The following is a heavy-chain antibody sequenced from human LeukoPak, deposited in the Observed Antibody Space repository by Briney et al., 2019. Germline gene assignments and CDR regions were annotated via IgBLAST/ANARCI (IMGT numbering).Heavy chain of an antibody. D-gene: IGHD4-17*01. CDR2: VYYSGST. CDR3: ARWEGLRFIDY. Sequence: PSETLSLTCTVSGASISGYYWSWIRQPPGKGLEWIGFVYYSGSTNYNPSLKSRVTISVDTSKNQFSLKLSSVTAADTAVYYCARWEGLRFIDYWGQGTLVTVSS. CDR1: GASISGYY. V-gene: IGHV4-59*01. J-gene: IGHJ4*02.